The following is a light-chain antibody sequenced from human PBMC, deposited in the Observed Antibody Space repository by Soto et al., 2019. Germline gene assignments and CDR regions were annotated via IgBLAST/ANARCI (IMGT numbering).Light chain of an antibody. V-gene: IGKV1-5*01. CDR2: DAS. J-gene: IGKJ5*01. Sequence: DIQVTQSPPTLSASVGDRVTITCRASQTISTWMAWYQQKPGKAPKLLVYDASTLQSGVASRFSGSGSGTEFTLIISGLQPDDSASYYCQKLHNFPLTFGQGTRLEIK. CDR1: QTISTW. CDR3: QKLHNFPLT.